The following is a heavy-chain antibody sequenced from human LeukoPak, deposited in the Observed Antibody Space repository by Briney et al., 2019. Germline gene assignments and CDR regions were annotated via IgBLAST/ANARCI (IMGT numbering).Heavy chain of an antibody. CDR2: ISSSSSCI. CDR3: AKDSAFYYIDV. D-gene: IGHD3-10*01. J-gene: IGHJ6*03. Sequence: GGSLRLSCAASGFTFSSYSMNWVRQAPGKGLEWVSSISSSSSCIYYADSVKGRFTISRDNSKNTLYLQMNSLKGDDTAVYYCAKDSAFYYIDVWGKGTTVIISS. V-gene: IGHV3-21*01. CDR1: GFTFSSYS.